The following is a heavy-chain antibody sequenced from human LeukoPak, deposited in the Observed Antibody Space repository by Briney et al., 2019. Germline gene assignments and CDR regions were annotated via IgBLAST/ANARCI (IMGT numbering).Heavy chain of an antibody. V-gene: IGHV1-2*06. Sequence: ASVKVSCKASGGTFSSYAISWVRQAPGQGLEWMGRINPKSGGTTYARKFQGRVTLTRDSSISIAYMELSSLRSDDTATYYCARDPYGAIDYWGQGTLVTVSS. J-gene: IGHJ4*02. CDR2: INPKSGGT. D-gene: IGHD3-10*01. CDR3: ARDPYGAIDY. CDR1: GGTFSSYA.